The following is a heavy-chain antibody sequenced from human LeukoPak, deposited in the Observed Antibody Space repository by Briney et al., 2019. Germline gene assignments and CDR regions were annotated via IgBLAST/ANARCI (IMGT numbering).Heavy chain of an antibody. CDR1: GGSISSSSYY. CDR2: IYYSGST. CDR3: ARDIVGATGVDWFDP. D-gene: IGHD1-26*01. Sequence: SETLSLTCTVSGGSISSSSYYWGWIRQPPGKGLEWIGSIYYSGSTYYNPSLKSRVTISVDTSKNQFSLKLSSATAADTAVYYCARDIVGATGVDWFDPWGQGTLVTVSS. J-gene: IGHJ5*02. V-gene: IGHV4-39*01.